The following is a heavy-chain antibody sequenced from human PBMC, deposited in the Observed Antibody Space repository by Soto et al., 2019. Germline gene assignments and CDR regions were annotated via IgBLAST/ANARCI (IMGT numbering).Heavy chain of an antibody. J-gene: IGHJ5*02. CDR1: GLTFSSYW. Sequence: PGGSLRLSCAASGLTFSSYWMSWVRQAPGKGLEWVANIKQDGSEKYYVDSVKGRFTISRDNAKNSLYLEMNSLRAEDTAVYYCAREGSRGGSWYMYNWFDHWGQGTLVTVS. D-gene: IGHD6-13*01. CDR2: IKQDGSEK. CDR3: AREGSRGGSWYMYNWFDH. V-gene: IGHV3-7*03.